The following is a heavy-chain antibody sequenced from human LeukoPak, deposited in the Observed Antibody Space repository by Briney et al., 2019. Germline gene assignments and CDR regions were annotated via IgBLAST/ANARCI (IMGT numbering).Heavy chain of an antibody. J-gene: IGHJ4*02. D-gene: IGHD3-22*01. CDR1: GFTFGDYA. V-gene: IGHV3-49*03. Sequence: GGSLRLSCTASGFTFGDYAMSWFRQAPGKGLEWVGFIRSKAYGGTTEYAASVKGRFTISRDDSKSIAYLQMNSLKTEDTAVYYCTRGGVYDSSGYYRNPDGYFDYWGQGTLVTVSS. CDR3: TRGGVYDSSGYYRNPDGYFDY. CDR2: IRSKAYGGTT.